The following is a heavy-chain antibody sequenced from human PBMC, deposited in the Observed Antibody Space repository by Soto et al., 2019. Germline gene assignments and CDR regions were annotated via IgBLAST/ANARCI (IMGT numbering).Heavy chain of an antibody. CDR3: ANSRSGSYDSSGYYAY. CDR2: IIPIFGTA. J-gene: IGHJ4*02. Sequence: GASVKVSCKASGGTFSSYAISWVRQAPGQGLEWMGGIIPIFGTANYAQKFQGRVTITADESTSTAYMELSSLRSEDTAVYYCANSRSGSYDSSGYYAYWGQGTLGTVS. D-gene: IGHD3-22*01. CDR1: GGTFSSYA. V-gene: IGHV1-69*13.